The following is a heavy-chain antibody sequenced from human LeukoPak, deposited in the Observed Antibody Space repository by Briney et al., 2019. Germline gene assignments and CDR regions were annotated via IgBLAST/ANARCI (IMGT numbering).Heavy chain of an antibody. D-gene: IGHD3-3*01. J-gene: IGHJ3*01. Sequence: GCSLRLSCAISGFTVSNTYMTWLRQAPAKGLEWVSVIYNADTANYGESVKERFTISRHNSNNILYLQMNSLCADHPGVYYCPSYDDCGGIYVWG. CDR1: GFTVSNTY. CDR2: IYNADTA. V-gene: IGHV3-53*04. CDR3: PSYDDCGGIYV.